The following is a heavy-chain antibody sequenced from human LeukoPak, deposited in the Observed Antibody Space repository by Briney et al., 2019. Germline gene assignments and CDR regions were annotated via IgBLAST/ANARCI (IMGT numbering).Heavy chain of an antibody. Sequence: PGGSLGLSCAASGFTFSNHAMSWVRQAPGKGLEWVSVIGDSGGSTYYADSVKGRFTISRDNSKNTLYLQMNSLRADDTAVYHCAKGGASSPYTYIDVWGKGTTVIVPS. CDR2: IGDSGGST. CDR3: AKGGASSPYTYIDV. D-gene: IGHD6-6*01. J-gene: IGHJ6*04. V-gene: IGHV3-23*01. CDR1: GFTFSNHA.